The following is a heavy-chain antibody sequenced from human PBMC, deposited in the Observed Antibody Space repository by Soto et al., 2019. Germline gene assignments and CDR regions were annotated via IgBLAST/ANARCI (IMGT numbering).Heavy chain of an antibody. CDR2: IYTGGGT. CDR3: ARGGNEQNDY. J-gene: IGHJ4*02. Sequence: EVQLVESGGGLVQPGGSLSLSWAASGFTVRSNYMTWVRQAPGKGLEWFSVIYTGGGTYYADSVKGRFTISRDNSKNTVYLQMSSLRAEDTAVYYCARGGNEQNDYWGQGTLVTVSS. V-gene: IGHV3-66*01. CDR1: GFTVRSNY. D-gene: IGHD1-1*01.